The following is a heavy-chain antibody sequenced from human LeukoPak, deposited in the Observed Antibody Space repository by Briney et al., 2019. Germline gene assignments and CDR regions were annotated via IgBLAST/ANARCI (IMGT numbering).Heavy chain of an antibody. CDR2: IYSGGGT. CDR1: GFTVSGNY. Sequence: QPGGSLRLSCAASGFTVSGNYMSRVRQAPGRGLQWVSVIYSGGGTYYADSVKGRFTISRDNSKNTLYLQMNGLRAEDTAVYYCARSAVTGPGWIDSWGQGTLVTVSS. V-gene: IGHV3-53*01. J-gene: IGHJ5*01. D-gene: IGHD6-19*01. CDR3: ARSAVTGPGWIDS.